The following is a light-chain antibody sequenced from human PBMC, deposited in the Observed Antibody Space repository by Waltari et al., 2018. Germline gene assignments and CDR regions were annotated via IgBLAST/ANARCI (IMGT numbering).Light chain of an antibody. Sequence: NFVLTQPHSVSESPEKTVTISCTRSSGSIAANYVQWYQQRPGSSPTIVIYENNQRPSGVPDRCSGSIDGSSNSASLPISGLKTDDEADYFCQSYDTTARVFGGGTKLTVL. CDR2: ENN. CDR3: QSYDTTARV. J-gene: IGLJ3*02. V-gene: IGLV6-57*01. CDR1: SGSIAANY.